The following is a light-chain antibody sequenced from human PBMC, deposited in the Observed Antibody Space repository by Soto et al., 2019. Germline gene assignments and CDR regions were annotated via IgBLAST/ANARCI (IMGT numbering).Light chain of an antibody. CDR2: ATS. CDR1: QNIFTY. V-gene: IGKV1-39*01. CDR3: QHSYSSPT. J-gene: IGKJ2*01. Sequence: DIQVTQSPSSLSASVRDRVTITCRASQNIFTYLNWYQQRPGQAPNLLIYATSNLQSGVPSRFSGSGSGTDFTLAISSPQPEDFATYYCQHSYSSPTFGQGTMVEIK.